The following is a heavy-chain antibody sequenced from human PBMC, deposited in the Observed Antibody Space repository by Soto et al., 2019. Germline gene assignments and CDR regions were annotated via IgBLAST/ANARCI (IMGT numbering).Heavy chain of an antibody. CDR2: IWDDGSNR. V-gene: IGHV3-33*01. CDR3: ARDAGLSPFDY. CDR1: GFNFRSYA. J-gene: IGHJ4*02. Sequence: QVQLVESGGGVVQPGRSLRLSCAASGFNFRSYAMHWVRQAPGKGLEWVVIIWDDGSNRYYADSVKGRFTISRDQSRNTVYLQMDSLSVEDTAVYYCARDAGLSPFDYWGPGTLVTVSS.